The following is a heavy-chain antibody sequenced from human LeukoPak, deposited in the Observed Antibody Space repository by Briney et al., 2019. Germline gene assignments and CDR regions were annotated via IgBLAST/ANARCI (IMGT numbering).Heavy chain of an antibody. D-gene: IGHD3-3*01. Sequence: GGSLRLSCAASGFTFSSYSMKLVRQAPGKGLEWVSSISSSSSYIYYADSVKGRFTISRDNAKNSLYLQMNSLRAEDTAVYYCTSDFWSGYSFDYWGQGTLVTVSS. CDR2: ISSSSSYI. CDR1: GFTFSSYS. CDR3: TSDFWSGYSFDY. V-gene: IGHV3-21*01. J-gene: IGHJ4*02.